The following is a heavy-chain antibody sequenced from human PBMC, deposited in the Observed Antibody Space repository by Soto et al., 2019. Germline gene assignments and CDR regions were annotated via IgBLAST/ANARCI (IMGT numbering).Heavy chain of an antibody. CDR3: ARARIDL. Sequence: EVQLVESGGGLVQPGGSLRLSCAASGFSFSSYWMTWVRQAPGKGLEWVANISPDGNDKYYVDSVKGRFTISRDHVKNSLYLQVNSLRVDDTALYYCARARIDLWGRGTLVTVSS. V-gene: IGHV3-7*01. CDR1: GFSFSSYW. J-gene: IGHJ2*01. CDR2: ISPDGNDK.